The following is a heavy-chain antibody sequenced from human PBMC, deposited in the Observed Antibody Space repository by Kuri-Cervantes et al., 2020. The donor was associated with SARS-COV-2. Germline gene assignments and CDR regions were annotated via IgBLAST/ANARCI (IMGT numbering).Heavy chain of an antibody. CDR3: ARAPGYCSNGVCFGMDV. V-gene: IGHV1-2*04. D-gene: IGHD2-8*01. J-gene: IGHJ6*02. CDR2: INPNSGGT. CDR1: GYTFTSYG. Sequence: ASVKVSCKASGYTFTSYGISWVRQAPGQGLEWMGWINPNSGGTNYAQKFQGWVTMTRDTSISTAYMELRRLRSDDTAVYYCARAPGYCSNGVCFGMDVWRQGTTVTVSS.